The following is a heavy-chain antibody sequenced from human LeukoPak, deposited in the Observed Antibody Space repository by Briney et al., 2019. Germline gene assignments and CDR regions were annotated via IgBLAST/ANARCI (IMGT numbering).Heavy chain of an antibody. Sequence: GGSLRLSCAASGFIFSNYAMIWVRQAPGQGLEWVSAMSATAGNTYYADSVKGRFTISRDNAKNSLYLQMNSLTAEDTAVYFCARDLRGLDAFDIWGQGTMVTVSS. CDR2: MSATAGNT. CDR3: ARDLRGLDAFDI. CDR1: GFIFSNYA. V-gene: IGHV3-23*01. J-gene: IGHJ3*02.